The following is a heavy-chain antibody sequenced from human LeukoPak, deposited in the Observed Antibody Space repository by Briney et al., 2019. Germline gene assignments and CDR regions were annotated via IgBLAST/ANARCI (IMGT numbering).Heavy chain of an antibody. CDR1: GFTFTSFG. D-gene: IGHD3/OR15-3a*01. CDR2: ISGSGGDT. V-gene: IGHV3-23*01. CDR3: ARRTGYPNWFDP. Sequence: QPGGSLRLSCASSGFTFTSFGMSWARQAPGKGLHWVSVISGSGGDTYYADSVKGRFTISRDTSKDTLYLQMNSLRAEDTGVYYCARRTGYPNWFDPWGQGTLVTVSS. J-gene: IGHJ5*02.